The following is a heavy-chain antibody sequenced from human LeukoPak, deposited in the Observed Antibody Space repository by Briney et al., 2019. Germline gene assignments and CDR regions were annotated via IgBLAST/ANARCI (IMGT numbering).Heavy chain of an antibody. CDR1: GFTFSSYA. J-gene: IGHJ4*02. CDR3: AKDRNVWGTYPLYFDY. D-gene: IGHD3-16*02. Sequence: GGSLRLSCAASGFTFSSYAMHWVRQAPGKGLEWVAFIRYDGINKDYADSVKGPSTISRDNSKNMLYLQMSSLRAEDTAVYYCAKDRNVWGTYPLYFDYWGQGTLVTVSS. CDR2: IRYDGINK. V-gene: IGHV3-30*02.